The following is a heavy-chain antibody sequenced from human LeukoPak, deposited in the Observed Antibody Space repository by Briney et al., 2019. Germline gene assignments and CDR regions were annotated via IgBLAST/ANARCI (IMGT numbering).Heavy chain of an antibody. CDR1: GYTSTGYY. J-gene: IGHJ4*02. CDR2: INPNSGGT. D-gene: IGHD3-10*01. V-gene: IGHV1-2*02. Sequence: ASVKVSCKASGYTSTGYYMHWVRQAPGQGLEWMGWINPNSGGTNYAQKFQGRVTMTRDTSINTAYMELSRLRSDDTAVYYCAGDMVRGVILRRVLEYWGQGTLVTVSS. CDR3: AGDMVRGVILRRVLEY.